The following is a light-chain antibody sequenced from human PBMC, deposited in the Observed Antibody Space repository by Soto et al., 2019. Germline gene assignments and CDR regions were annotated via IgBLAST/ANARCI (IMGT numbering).Light chain of an antibody. CDR1: HANFTY. CDR2: GAS. CDR3: PQLNSPPRT. J-gene: IGKJ2*01. Sequence: DIQLTQSPFFLSASVGDRVTISCLASHANFTYLDSHQQKPGKAPNLLLWGASTLQSGVPSRFSGSGSGAEFTLTISSLQTEDFASEYCPQLNSPPRTFGQGTMLEVK. V-gene: IGKV1-9*01.